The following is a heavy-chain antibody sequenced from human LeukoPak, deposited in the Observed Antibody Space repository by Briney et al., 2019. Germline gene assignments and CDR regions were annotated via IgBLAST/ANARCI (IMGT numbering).Heavy chain of an antibody. J-gene: IGHJ4*02. CDR1: GGSFSGYY. Sequence: PSETLSLTCAVYGGSFSGYYWSWIRQPPGKGLEWIGEINHSGSTNYNPSLKSRVTISIDTSKNQFSLNLTSVTAADTAVYYCASQYSSLSGTFDYWGQGTLVTVSS. D-gene: IGHD6-6*01. CDR2: INHSGST. V-gene: IGHV4-34*01. CDR3: ASQYSSLSGTFDY.